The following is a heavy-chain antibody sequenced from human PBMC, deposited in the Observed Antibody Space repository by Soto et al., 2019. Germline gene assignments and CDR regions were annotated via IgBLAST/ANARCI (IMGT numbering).Heavy chain of an antibody. V-gene: IGHV3-30*03. CDR3: ARGLEYGDYFDY. CDR2: ISYDGSNK. J-gene: IGHJ4*02. Sequence: GGSLRLSCAASGFTFSSYGMHWVRQAPGKGLEWVAVISYDGSNKYYADSVKGRFTISRDNSKNTLYLQMNSLRAEDTAVYYCARGLEYGDYFDYWGQGTLVTVSS. CDR1: GFTFSSYG. D-gene: IGHD4-17*01.